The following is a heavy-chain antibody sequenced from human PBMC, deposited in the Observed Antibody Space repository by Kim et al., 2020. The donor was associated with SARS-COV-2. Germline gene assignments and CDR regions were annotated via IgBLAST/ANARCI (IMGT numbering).Heavy chain of an antibody. Sequence: ADSVKGRFTISRDNSKNSMYLQMNSLRTEDTALYYCAKAFSDNYYYGMDVWGQGTTVTVSS. J-gene: IGHJ6*02. CDR3: AKAFSDNYYYGMDV. V-gene: IGHV3-43*01.